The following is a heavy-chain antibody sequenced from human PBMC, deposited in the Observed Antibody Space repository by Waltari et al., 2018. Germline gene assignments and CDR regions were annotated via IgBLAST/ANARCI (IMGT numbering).Heavy chain of an antibody. CDR3: ATYIGASVGTAAFDV. V-gene: IGHV4-39*01. D-gene: IGHD5-12*01. Sequence: QLQLQESGPGLVKPSETVSLTCSVSGGSITTNRNYWGWIRQSPGQGLEWTGTISYNGATYSSPSLKSRITMSRATSKNQLSLTLGFVTAADTAVYYCATYIGASVGTAAFDVWGQGTMVTVSS. J-gene: IGHJ3*01. CDR2: ISYNGAT. CDR1: GGSITTNRNY.